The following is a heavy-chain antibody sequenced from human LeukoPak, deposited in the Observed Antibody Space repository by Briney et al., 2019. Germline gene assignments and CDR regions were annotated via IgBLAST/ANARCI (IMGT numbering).Heavy chain of an antibody. CDR3: ARAGGAVDY. D-gene: IGHD3-10*01. J-gene: IGHJ4*02. V-gene: IGHV4-59*01. CDR1: GGSISSYY. Sequence: SETLSLTCSVSGGSISSYYWSWIRQPPGKGLEWIGYLYYSGSPNYNPSLKGRVTISVDTSKNQLSLKLRSVTAADTAVYYCARAGGAVDYWGQGTLVTVSS. CDR2: LYYSGSP.